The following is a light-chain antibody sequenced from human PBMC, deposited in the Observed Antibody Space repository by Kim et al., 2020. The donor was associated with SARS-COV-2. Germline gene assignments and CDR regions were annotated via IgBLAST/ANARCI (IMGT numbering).Light chain of an antibody. CDR2: DTS. J-gene: IGKJ2*03. V-gene: IGKV3-11*01. CDR1: QSVSNY. CDR3: QLRSNWPYS. Sequence: EIVLTQSPAALSLSPGERPTLSCRASQSVSNYLLWYQQKVGQAPRLLIYDTSNRAAGIPARFSGSASGTDFTLTISSLDPEDCAVYFCQLRSNWPYSCGQGTRLEI.